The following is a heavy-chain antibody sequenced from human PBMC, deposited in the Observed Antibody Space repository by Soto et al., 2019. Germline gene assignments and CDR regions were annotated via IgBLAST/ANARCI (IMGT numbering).Heavy chain of an antibody. J-gene: IGHJ4*02. V-gene: IGHV4-39*01. CDR2: IYYSGNT. CDR3: ARGDGSSSSTLDS. CDR1: GGSISSRGYY. D-gene: IGHD6-6*01. Sequence: QLQLQESGPGLVKPSETLSLTCTVSGGSISSRGYYWGWIRQSPGKGLEWIGTIYYSGNTYYNPSLKSRVSISGDTSKNQCSLKLSSLTAADTAVYYCARGDGSSSSTLDSWGQGTLVTASA.